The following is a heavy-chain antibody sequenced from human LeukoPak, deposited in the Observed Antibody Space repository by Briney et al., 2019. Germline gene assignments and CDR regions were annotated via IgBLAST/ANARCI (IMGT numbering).Heavy chain of an antibody. V-gene: IGHV3-21*01. CDR1: GFTFSSYS. CDR2: ISSSSSYI. CDR3: ARESYYGLGSRPNWFDP. J-gene: IGHJ5*02. D-gene: IGHD3-10*01. Sequence: GGSLRLSCAASGFTFSSYSMNWVRQAPGKGLEWVSSISSSSSYIYYADSVKGRFTISRDNAKNSLYLQMNSLRAEDTAVYYCARESYYGLGSRPNWFDPWGQGTLVTVSS.